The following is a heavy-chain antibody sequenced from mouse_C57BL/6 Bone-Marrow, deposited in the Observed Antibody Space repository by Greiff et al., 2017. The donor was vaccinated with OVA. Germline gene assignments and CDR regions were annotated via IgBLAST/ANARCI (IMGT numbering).Heavy chain of an antibody. D-gene: IGHD1-1*01. V-gene: IGHV1-81*01. Sequence: VKLQESGAELARPGASVKLSCKASGYTFTSYGISWVKQRTGQGLEWIGEIYPRSGNTYYNEKFKGKATLTADKSSSTAYMELRSLTSEDSAVYFGATGVRYLFDYWGQGTTLTVSS. J-gene: IGHJ2*01. CDR3: ATGVRYLFDY. CDR2: IYPRSGNT. CDR1: GYTFTSYG.